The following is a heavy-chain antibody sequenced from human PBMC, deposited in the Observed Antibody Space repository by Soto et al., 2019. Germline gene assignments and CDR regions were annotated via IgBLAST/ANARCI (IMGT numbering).Heavy chain of an antibody. CDR1: GGSISSSSYY. V-gene: IGHV4-39*01. D-gene: IGHD3-10*01. J-gene: IGHJ6*03. CDR3: ARLTSRRRSGSYYRGDLYYMDV. CDR2: IYYSGST. Sequence: SETLSLTCTVSGGSISSSSYYWGWIRQPPGKGLEWIGSIYYSGSTYYNPSLKSRVTISVDTSKNQFSLKLSSVTAADTAVYYCARLTSRRRSGSYYRGDLYYMDVWGKGTTVTVSS.